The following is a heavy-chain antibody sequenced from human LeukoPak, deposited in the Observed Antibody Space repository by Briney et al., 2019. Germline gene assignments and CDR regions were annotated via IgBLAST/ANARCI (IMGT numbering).Heavy chain of an antibody. CDR2: IYYSGST. CDR1: GGSISSHY. CDR3: ARVGVEIATIQYFGFLDY. V-gene: IGHV4-59*11. D-gene: IGHD5-24*01. Sequence: SETLSLTCTVSGGSISSHYWSWIRQPPGKGLEWIGYIYYSGSTNYNPSLKSRVTISVDTSKNQFSLKLSSVTAADTAVYYCARVGVEIATIQYFGFLDYWGQGTLVTVSS. J-gene: IGHJ4*02.